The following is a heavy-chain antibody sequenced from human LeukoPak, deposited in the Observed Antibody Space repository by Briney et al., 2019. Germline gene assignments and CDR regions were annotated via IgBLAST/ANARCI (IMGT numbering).Heavy chain of an antibody. V-gene: IGHV3-23*01. D-gene: IGHD3-10*01. CDR1: GFTFSSYA. Sequence: GGSLRLSCAASGFTFSSYAMSWVRQAPGKGLEWVSAISGSGGSTYYADSVKGRFTTSRDNSKNTLYLQMNSLRAEDTAVYYCAKDRRWLSGIDYWGQGTLVTVSS. J-gene: IGHJ4*02. CDR2: ISGSGGST. CDR3: AKDRRWLSGIDY.